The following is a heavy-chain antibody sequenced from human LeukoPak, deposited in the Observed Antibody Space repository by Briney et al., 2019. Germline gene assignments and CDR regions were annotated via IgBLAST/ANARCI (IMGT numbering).Heavy chain of an antibody. J-gene: IGHJ4*02. CDR1: GYTFPSYD. CDR2: MNHNSGNT. D-gene: IGHD3-22*01. Sequence: VKVSCKASGYTFPSYDINWVRQATGQGLEWMGSMNHNSGNTGYAQKFQGRVTMTRNTSISTAYMELSSLRSGERAVYYCARVWGSDSSGYRFESWGQGALLTVSS. V-gene: IGHV1-8*01. CDR3: ARVWGSDSSGYRFES.